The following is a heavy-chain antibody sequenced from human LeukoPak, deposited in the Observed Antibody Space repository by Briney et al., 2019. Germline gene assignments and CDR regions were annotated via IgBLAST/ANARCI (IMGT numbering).Heavy chain of an antibody. D-gene: IGHD3-3*01. J-gene: IGHJ2*01. V-gene: IGHV4-34*01. Sequence: SETLSLTCAVYGGSFSGYYWSWIRQPPGKGLEWIGEINHSGSTNYNPSLKSRVTISVDTSKNQFSLKLSSVTAADTAVYYCAREVGRFSPFDLWGRGTLVTVSS. CDR3: AREVGRFSPFDL. CDR1: GGSFSGYY. CDR2: INHSGST.